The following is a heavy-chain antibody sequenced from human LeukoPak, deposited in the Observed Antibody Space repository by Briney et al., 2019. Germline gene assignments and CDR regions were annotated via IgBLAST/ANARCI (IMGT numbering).Heavy chain of an antibody. Sequence: SETLSLTCTVSGGSISSGSYYWTWIRQPAGKGLEWIGRIYTSGSTNYNPSLKSRVTISVDTSKNQFSLKLSSVTAADTAVYYCARSYSSSWYVPGYYYYYMDVWGKGTTVTVSS. CDR1: GGSISSGSYY. D-gene: IGHD6-13*01. V-gene: IGHV4-61*02. J-gene: IGHJ6*03. CDR2: IYTSGST. CDR3: ARSYSSSWYVPGYYYYYMDV.